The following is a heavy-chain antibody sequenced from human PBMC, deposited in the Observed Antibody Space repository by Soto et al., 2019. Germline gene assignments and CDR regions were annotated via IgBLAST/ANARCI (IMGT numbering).Heavy chain of an antibody. Sequence: ASVKVSCKASGYTFTSYGISWVRQAPGQGLEWMGWISAYNGNTNYAQKLQGRVTMTKDTSTNTAYMELSSLRSEDTAVYYCATASKGEWFILPSWYFDLWGRGTLVTVSS. V-gene: IGHV1-18*01. CDR2: ISAYNGNT. J-gene: IGHJ2*01. CDR3: ATASKGEWFILPSWYFDL. D-gene: IGHD3-3*01. CDR1: GYTFTSYG.